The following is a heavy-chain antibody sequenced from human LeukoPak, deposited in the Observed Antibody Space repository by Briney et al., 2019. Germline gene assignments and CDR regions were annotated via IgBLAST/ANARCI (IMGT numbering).Heavy chain of an antibody. V-gene: IGHV5-51*01. J-gene: IGHJ4*02. CDR3: ARAPIRGRLDY. CDR1: GDSFTSYW. CDR2: IYPGDSDA. Sequence: PGESLKISCKGSGDSFTSYWIAWVRQMPGKGLEWVGVIYPGDSDARYSPSFQGQVTISVDKSISTAYLQWSSLKASDTAMYYCARAPIRGRLDYWGQGTPVTVSS. D-gene: IGHD1-26*01.